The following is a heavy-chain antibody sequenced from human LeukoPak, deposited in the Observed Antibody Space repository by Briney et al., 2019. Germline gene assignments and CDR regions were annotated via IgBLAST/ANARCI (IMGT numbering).Heavy chain of an antibody. D-gene: IGHD4-11*01. CDR2: IYSGGRT. Sequence: PGGSLRLSCTASRFTVSANYMSWVRQAPGKGLEWVSGIYSGGRTDYADSVKGRFTISRDNSKNTLYLQMNSLRAEDTAVYYCAKLGPYSNYVDYWGQGTLVTVSS. CDR3: AKLGPYSNYVDY. CDR1: RFTVSANY. J-gene: IGHJ4*02. V-gene: IGHV3-66*01.